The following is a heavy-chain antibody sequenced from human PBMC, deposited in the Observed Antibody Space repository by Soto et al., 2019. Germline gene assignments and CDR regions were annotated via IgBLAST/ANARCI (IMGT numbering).Heavy chain of an antibody. V-gene: IGHV3-23*01. Sequence: PGGSLRLSCVTSGFDFKTYAMTWIRHIPGKGLQWVSTISQTGGTSYYVDSVRGRFTISRDNSDNVLFLQMDALRIEDTDMYYCARSLEDYSTNNFYDPWGKGTLVTVSS. CDR1: GFDFKTYA. CDR3: ARSLEDYSTNNFYDP. D-gene: IGHD3-3*01. CDR2: ISQTGGTS. J-gene: IGHJ5*02.